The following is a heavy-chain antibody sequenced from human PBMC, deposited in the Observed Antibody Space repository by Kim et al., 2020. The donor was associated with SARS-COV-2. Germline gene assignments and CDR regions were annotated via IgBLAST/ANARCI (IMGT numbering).Heavy chain of an antibody. D-gene: IGHD2-15*01. V-gene: IGHV3-11*01. Sequence: GGSLRLFCATSGFTFSDYDMSWIRQAPGKGLEWVSYITSGGTTIYYADSVKGRFTISWDNAKNSLFLQMNSLRAEDTAVYYCVRGAVDYFDYWGQGTLVTVSS. CDR1: GFTFSDYD. CDR2: ITSGGTTI. CDR3: VRGAVDYFDY. J-gene: IGHJ4*02.